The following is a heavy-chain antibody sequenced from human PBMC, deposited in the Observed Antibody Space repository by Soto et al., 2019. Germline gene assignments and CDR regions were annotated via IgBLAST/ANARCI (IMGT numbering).Heavy chain of an antibody. V-gene: IGHV5-51*01. CDR3: ARQAVPTIFGVVIISTWLDP. CDR2: IYPGDSDT. D-gene: IGHD3-3*01. Sequence: GESLKISCKGSGYSFTSYWIGWVRQMPGKGLEWMGIIYPGDSDTRYSPSFQGQVTISADKSISTAYLQWSSLKASDTAMYYCARQAVPTIFGVVIISTWLDPSGPGTLLTVST. J-gene: IGHJ5*02. CDR1: GYSFTSYW.